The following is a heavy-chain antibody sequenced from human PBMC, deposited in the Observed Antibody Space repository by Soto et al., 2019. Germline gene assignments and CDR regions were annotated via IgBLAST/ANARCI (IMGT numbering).Heavy chain of an antibody. CDR1: ESIFTSSG. V-gene: IGHV1-69*01. Sequence: QLVQSGAEVKKPDSPVKVSCKASESIFTSSGVTWVRQAPGQGLEWMGGINPTLGTTHYAQRFQGRLTLYADESRTIANMGLSNLTPDDTAVYYCARLRSDCGGGTCSGSFWGQGTLVTVSS. D-gene: IGHD2-15*01. CDR3: ARLRSDCGGGTCSGSF. J-gene: IGHJ4*02. CDR2: INPTLGTT.